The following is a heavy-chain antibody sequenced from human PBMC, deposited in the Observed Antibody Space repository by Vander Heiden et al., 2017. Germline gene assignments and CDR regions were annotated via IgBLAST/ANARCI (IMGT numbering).Heavy chain of an antibody. V-gene: IGHV1-69*06. J-gene: IGHJ3*02. CDR1: GGTFSSYA. Sequence: QVQLVQSGAEVKKPGSSVTVSCKASGGTFSSYAIRWVRQAPGQGLEWMGGIIPIFGTANYAQKFQGRVTITADKSTSTAYMELSSLRSEDTAVYYCARISDTAMAKDAFDIWGQGTMVTVSS. D-gene: IGHD5-18*01. CDR3: ARISDTAMAKDAFDI. CDR2: IIPIFGTA.